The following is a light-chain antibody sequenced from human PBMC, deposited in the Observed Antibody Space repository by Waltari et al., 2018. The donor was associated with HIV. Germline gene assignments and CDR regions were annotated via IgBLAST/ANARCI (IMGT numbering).Light chain of an antibody. J-gene: IGLJ2*01. CDR3: SSYTSSSIVV. CDR2: YVS. Sequence: QSALTQPASVSGSHGQSITISCTGTSSDVGGYNYVSWYQQHPGKAPKLMIYYVSNRPSGVSNRFSGSKSGNTASLTISGLQAEDEADYYCSSYTSSSIVVFGGGTKLTVL. V-gene: IGLV2-14*03. CDR1: SSDVGGYNY.